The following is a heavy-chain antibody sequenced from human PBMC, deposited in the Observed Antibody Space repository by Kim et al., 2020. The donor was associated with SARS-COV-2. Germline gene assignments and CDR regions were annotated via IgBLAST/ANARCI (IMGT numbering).Heavy chain of an antibody. CDR3: ATNVIQYFHQ. Sequence: SETLSLTCTVSGGSINTNYWSWIRQPPGGGLEWIGYVYYTGPTSYNPSLKSRATISVDTSKNQFSLRLSSVTAADTAVYYCATNVIQYFHQWGRGHL. J-gene: IGHJ1*01. CDR1: GGSINTNY. V-gene: IGHV4-59*01. CDR2: VYYTGPT.